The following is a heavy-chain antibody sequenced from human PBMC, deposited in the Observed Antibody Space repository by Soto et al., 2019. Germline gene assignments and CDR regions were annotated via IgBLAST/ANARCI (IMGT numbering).Heavy chain of an antibody. CDR2: MNPNSGNT. D-gene: IGHD2-8*01. CDR1: GYTFTIYY. J-gene: IGHJ4*02. CDR3: ARAQKYCNNGVCYTGPKNY. Sequence: ASVKVSCKASGYTFTIYYINWVRQATGQGLEWMGWMNPNSGNTGYAQKFQGRVTMTRNTSISTAYMELSSLRSEDTAVYYCARAQKYCNNGVCYTGPKNYWGQGTLVSVSS. V-gene: IGHV1-8*01.